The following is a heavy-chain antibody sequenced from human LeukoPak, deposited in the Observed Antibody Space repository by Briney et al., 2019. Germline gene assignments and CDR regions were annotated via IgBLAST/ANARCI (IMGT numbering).Heavy chain of an antibody. CDR1: GGSISSSSYY. J-gene: IGHJ5*02. V-gene: IGHV4-39*01. Sequence: SETLSLTCTVSGGSISSSSYYWGWIRQPPGKGLEWIGSIYYSGSTYYNPSLKSRVTISVDTSKNQFSLKLSSVTGADTAVYYCARQHIVVVPAAISWFDPWGQGTLVTVSS. D-gene: IGHD2-2*02. CDR3: ARQHIVVVPAAISWFDP. CDR2: IYYSGST.